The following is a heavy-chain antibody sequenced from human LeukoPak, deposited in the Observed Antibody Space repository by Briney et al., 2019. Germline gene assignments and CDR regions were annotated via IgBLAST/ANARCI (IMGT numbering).Heavy chain of an antibody. CDR2: IYYSGST. V-gene: IGHV4-30-4*08. J-gene: IGHJ5*02. Sequence: SQTLSLTCAVSGGSISSGDYYWSWIRQPPGKGLEWIGYIYYSGSTYYNPSLKSRVTISVDTSKNQFSLKLSSMTAADTAVYYCASTTIFGVVTDDNWFDPWGQGTLVTVSS. CDR3: ASTTIFGVVTDDNWFDP. CDR1: GGSISSGDYY. D-gene: IGHD3-3*01.